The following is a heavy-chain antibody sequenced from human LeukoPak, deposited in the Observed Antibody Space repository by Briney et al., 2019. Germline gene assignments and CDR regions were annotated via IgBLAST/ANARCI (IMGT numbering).Heavy chain of an antibody. CDR2: ITPKSGDT. D-gene: IGHD3-3*02. CDR1: GYAFSDFY. CDR3: ARVRLADERAWAY. Sequence: ASVKVSCKASGYAFSDFYIHWVRQAPGQGLEYVGWITPKSGDTYSPQRFQGRVTMTRDASISTAYMELSSLRSDDTAVYFCARVRLADERAWAYRGQGTLFTVSS. J-gene: IGHJ4*02. V-gene: IGHV1-2*02.